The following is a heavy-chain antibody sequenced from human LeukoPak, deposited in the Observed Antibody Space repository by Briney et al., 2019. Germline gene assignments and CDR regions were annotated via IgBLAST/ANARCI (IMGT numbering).Heavy chain of an antibody. CDR1: GFTFSSYS. CDR2: ISSSSSYI. J-gene: IGHJ5*02. D-gene: IGHD3-22*01. Sequence: GGSLRLSCAASGFTFSSYSMNWVRQAPGKGLEWVSSISSSSSYIYYADSVKGRFTISRDNAKNSLYLQMNSLRAEDTAVYYCARGIPGPEIVVVIGAWFDPWGQGTLVTVSS. CDR3: ARGIPGPEIVVVIGAWFDP. V-gene: IGHV3-21*01.